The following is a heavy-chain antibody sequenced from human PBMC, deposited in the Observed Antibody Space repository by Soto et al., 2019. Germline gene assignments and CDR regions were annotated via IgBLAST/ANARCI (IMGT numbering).Heavy chain of an antibody. V-gene: IGHV4-34*01. CDR3: ARGVATALDY. D-gene: IGHD5-12*01. CDR2: INHSGST. J-gene: IGHJ4*02. Sequence: QVQLQQWGAGLLKPSETLSLTCAVYGGSFSGYYWSWIRQPPWKGLEWIGEINHSGSTNYNPSLKSRVTISVDTSKNQFSLKLSSVTAADTAVYYCARGVATALDYWGQGTLVTVSS. CDR1: GGSFSGYY.